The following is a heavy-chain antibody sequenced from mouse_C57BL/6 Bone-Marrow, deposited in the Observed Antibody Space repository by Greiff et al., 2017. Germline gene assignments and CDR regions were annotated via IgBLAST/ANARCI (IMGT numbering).Heavy chain of an antibody. CDR3: ARVLWYFDV. J-gene: IGHJ1*03. Sequence: VQLKESGGGLVKPGGSLKLSCAASGFTFSSYAMSWVRQTPEKRLEWVATISDGGSYTYYPDNVKGRFTISRDNAKNNLYLQMSHLKSEDTAMYYCARVLWYFDVWGTGTTVTVSS. CDR1: GFTFSSYA. CDR2: ISDGGSYT. V-gene: IGHV5-4*01.